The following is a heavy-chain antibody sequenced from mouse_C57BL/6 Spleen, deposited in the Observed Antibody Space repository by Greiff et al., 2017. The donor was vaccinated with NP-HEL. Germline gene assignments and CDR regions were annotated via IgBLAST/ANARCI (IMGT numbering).Heavy chain of an antibody. CDR1: GFTFSSYA. CDR2: ISDGGSYT. J-gene: IGHJ3*01. CDR3: ARDDTQFAY. Sequence: EVQLVESGGGLVKPGGSLKLSCAASGFTFSSYAMSWVRQTPEKRLEWVATISDGGSYTYYPANVQGRFTISRDNAKNNLYLQMSHLKSEDTAMYYGARDDTQFAYWGQGTLVTVSA. V-gene: IGHV5-4*01.